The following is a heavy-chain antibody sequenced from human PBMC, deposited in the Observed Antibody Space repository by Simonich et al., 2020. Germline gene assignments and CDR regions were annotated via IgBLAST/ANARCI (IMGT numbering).Heavy chain of an antibody. Sequence: EVQLVESGGGLVQPGGSLRLSCAASGFTFSSYWMSWVRQAPGKGMEWVANKKQTESEKFYIDSVKGRFTISRDNAKNSLYLQMTSLRAEDTAVYYCARDREVYGSGSYYNYWGQGTLVTVSS. CDR2: KKQTESEK. CDR1: GFTFSSYW. CDR3: ARDREVYGSGSYYNY. D-gene: IGHD3-10*01. J-gene: IGHJ4*02. V-gene: IGHV3-7*01.